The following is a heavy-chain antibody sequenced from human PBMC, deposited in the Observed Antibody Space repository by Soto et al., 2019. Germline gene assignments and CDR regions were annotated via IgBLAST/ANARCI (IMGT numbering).Heavy chain of an antibody. CDR2: ISYDGSNK. Sequence: GGSLRLSCAASGLTFSRYAMHWVRQAPDKGLEWVAVISYDGSNKYYADSVKGRFTISRDNSKDTLYLQMNSLRAEDTAVYYCAREGDQYSYGKKPFDYWGQGTLVTVSS. V-gene: IGHV3-30*04. D-gene: IGHD5-18*01. J-gene: IGHJ4*02. CDR1: GLTFSRYA. CDR3: AREGDQYSYGKKPFDY.